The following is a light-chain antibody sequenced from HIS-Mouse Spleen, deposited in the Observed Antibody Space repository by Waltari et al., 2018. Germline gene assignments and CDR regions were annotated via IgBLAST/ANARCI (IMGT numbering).Light chain of an antibody. CDR2: EDN. J-gene: IGLJ3*02. CDR3: QSYDSSNQGV. V-gene: IGLV6-57*02. CDR1: SGSIASNY. Sequence: NFMLTQPHSVSESPGKTVTISCTGSSGSIASNYVQWYQQRPGSAPTTVIYEDNQRPSGVPDRFSGSIDSSSNSASLPISGLKTEDEADYYCQSYDSSNQGVFGGGTKLTVL.